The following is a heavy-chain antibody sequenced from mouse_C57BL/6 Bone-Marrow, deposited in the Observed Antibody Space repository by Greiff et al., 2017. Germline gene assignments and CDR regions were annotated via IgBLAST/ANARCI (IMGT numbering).Heavy chain of an antibody. CDR1: GFTFSSYA. CDR2: ISSGGDYI. Sequence: EVQLQQSGEGLVKPGGSLKLSCAASGFTFSSYAMSWVRQTPEKRLEWVAYISSGGDYIYYPDTVKGRFTITRDNARNTLYLQMSSMKSEDTAMYYCTSDGNLDAMDYWGQGTSVTVSS. D-gene: IGHD2-1*01. J-gene: IGHJ4*01. V-gene: IGHV5-9-1*02. CDR3: TSDGNLDAMDY.